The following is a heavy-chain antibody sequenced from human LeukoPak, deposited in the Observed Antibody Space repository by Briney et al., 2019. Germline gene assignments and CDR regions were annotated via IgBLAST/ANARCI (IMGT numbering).Heavy chain of an antibody. CDR2: IKQDGSEK. CDR1: GFTFSSYW. V-gene: IGHV3-7*01. J-gene: IGHJ4*02. D-gene: IGHD1-26*01. Sequence: GGSLRLSCAASGFTFSSYWMSWVRQAPGKGLEWVANIKQDGSEKYYVDSVKGRFTISRDNAKNSLYLQMNSLRAEDTAVYYCARVVMGATTRNDYWGQGTLVTVSS. CDR3: ARVVMGATTRNDY.